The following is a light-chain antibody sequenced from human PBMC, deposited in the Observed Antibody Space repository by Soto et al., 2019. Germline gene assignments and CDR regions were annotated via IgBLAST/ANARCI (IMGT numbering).Light chain of an antibody. V-gene: IGLV2-14*01. CDR1: SSDVGGYSY. J-gene: IGLJ1*01. Sequence: QSVRTQPASVSGSSGQSITISCTGTSSDVGGYSYVSWYQQHPGKAPKLMIYDVGNRPSGVSNRCSGSKSGNTASLTISGLQAEDEADYYCSSYTSSSTGVFGTGTKVTVL. CDR3: SSYTSSSTGV. CDR2: DVG.